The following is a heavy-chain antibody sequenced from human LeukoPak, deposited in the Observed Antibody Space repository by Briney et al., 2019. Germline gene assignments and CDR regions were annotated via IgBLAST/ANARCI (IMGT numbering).Heavy chain of an antibody. CDR3: ARGQPRGIAVAGPFDY. J-gene: IGHJ4*02. V-gene: IGHV3-30-3*01. CDR1: GFTFSSYA. D-gene: IGHD6-19*01. CDR2: ISYDGSNK. Sequence: GGSLRLSCAASGFTFSSYAMHWVRQAPGKGLEWVAVISYDGSNKYYADSVKGRFTISRDNSKNTLYLQMNSLRAEDTAVYYCARGQPRGIAVAGPFDYWGKGTLVTVSS.